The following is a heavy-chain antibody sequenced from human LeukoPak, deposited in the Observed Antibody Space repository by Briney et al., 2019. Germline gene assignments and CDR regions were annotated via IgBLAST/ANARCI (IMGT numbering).Heavy chain of an antibody. CDR3: ARDPHYGAGYYFYYYMDV. Sequence: ASVKVSCKTSGYTVSPFYVHWVRQAPGHGLEWMGMNNPSGDSATYAQKFQGRVTMTRDMSTSTVYMELSSLRSEDTAVYFCARDPHYGAGYYFYYYMDVWGKGSTVTVSS. CDR2: NNPSGDSA. CDR1: GYTVSPFY. J-gene: IGHJ6*03. D-gene: IGHD3-10*01. V-gene: IGHV1-46*01.